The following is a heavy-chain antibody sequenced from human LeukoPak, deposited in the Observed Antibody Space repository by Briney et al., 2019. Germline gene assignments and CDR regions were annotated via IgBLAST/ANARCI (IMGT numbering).Heavy chain of an antibody. V-gene: IGHV3-66*01. J-gene: IGHJ5*02. D-gene: IGHD3-3*01. CDR3: ARRNDLKGFDP. CDR2: IYSGASR. CDR1: GSSVSGNY. Sequence: PGGSLRLSCSASGSSVSGNYMSWVRQAPGRGLEWVSVIYSGASRYYADSVRGRFIISRDNSKNTLYLQMNSLRAEDTAVYYCARRNDLKGFDPWGQGTLVTVSS.